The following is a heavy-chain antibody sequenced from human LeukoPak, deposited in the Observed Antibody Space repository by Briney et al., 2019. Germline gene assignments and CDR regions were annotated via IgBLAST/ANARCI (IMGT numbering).Heavy chain of an antibody. V-gene: IGHV4-39*01. CDR2: IYYSGST. J-gene: IGHJ4*02. Sequence: SETLSLTCTVSGGSISSSSYYWGWIRQPPGKGLEWIGSIYYSGSTYYNPSLKSRVTISVDTSKNQFSLKLSSVTAADTAVYYCARLGGYSSSHDYWGQGTLVTVSS. CDR3: ARLGGYSSSHDY. CDR1: GGSISSSSYY. D-gene: IGHD6-13*01.